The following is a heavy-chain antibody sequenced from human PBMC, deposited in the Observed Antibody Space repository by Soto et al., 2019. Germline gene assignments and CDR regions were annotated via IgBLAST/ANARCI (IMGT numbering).Heavy chain of an antibody. CDR2: VSFDGSNK. CDR1: GFTFSTHA. V-gene: IGHV3-30-3*01. D-gene: IGHD1-20*01. J-gene: IGHJ5*02. Sequence: QVQLVESGGGVVQPGRSLRLSCAASGFTFSTHAMHWVRQAPGKGLECVAIVSFDGSNKYYADSVKGRFTISRDNSKNTLYLQMSGLTPEDTAVYYCARDQTGITTTGGSRIHHWGQGTLVTVSS. CDR3: ARDQTGITTTGGSRIHH.